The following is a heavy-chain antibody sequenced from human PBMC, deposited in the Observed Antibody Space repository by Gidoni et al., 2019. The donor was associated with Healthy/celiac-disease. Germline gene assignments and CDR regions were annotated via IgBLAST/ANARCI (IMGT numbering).Heavy chain of an antibody. CDR3: AKEPTGGVIAPRFLSG. CDR1: GFTFSSSG. V-gene: IGHV3-30*18. CDR2: ISYDGSNK. D-gene: IGHD3-16*01. J-gene: IGHJ4*02. Sequence: QVQLVESGGGVVQPGWSLRLSCAASGFTFSSSGMHWVRQAPGKGLEWVAVISYDGSNKYYADSVKGRFTISRDNSKNTLYLQMNSLRAEDTAVYYCAKEPTGGVIAPRFLSGWGQGTLVTVSS.